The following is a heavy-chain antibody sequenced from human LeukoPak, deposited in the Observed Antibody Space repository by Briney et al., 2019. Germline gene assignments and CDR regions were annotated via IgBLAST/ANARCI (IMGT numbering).Heavy chain of an antibody. J-gene: IGHJ4*02. CDR1: GFTFSSYG. CDR3: AREHTPYGSGCTAAY. V-gene: IGHV3-48*01. Sequence: PGGSRRLSCAASGFTFSSYGMNWVRQAPGKGPEWVSYISPSSSTIYYAKSGKDRFTVSRDNAKTSQYLQMNSLRAEHTAVYYCAREHTPYGSGCTAAYWGQGTLVTVSS. CDR2: ISPSSSTI. D-gene: IGHD6-19*01.